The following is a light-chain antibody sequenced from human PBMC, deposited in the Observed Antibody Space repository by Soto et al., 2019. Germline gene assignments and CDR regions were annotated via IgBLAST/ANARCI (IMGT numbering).Light chain of an antibody. CDR2: AAS. Sequence: DIQITQTTSSLSASVGNRITITCRAIQSISSYLNWYQRKPGKAPKPLIYAASSLQSAVTSQFSGSGSGTDLSLTMSRLQPEDFATYYCQQSYSTPWTFGQWSK. J-gene: IGKJ1*01. V-gene: IGKV1-39*01. CDR3: QQSYSTPWT. CDR1: QSISSY.